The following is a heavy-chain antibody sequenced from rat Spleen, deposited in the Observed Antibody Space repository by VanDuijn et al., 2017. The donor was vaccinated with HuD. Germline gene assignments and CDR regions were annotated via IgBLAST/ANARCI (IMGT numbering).Heavy chain of an antibody. V-gene: IGHV5-17*01. CDR2: IIYDGSST. D-gene: IGHD1-2*01. J-gene: IGHJ1*01. Sequence: EVQLVESGGCLVQPGRALKLSCAASGFTFSSFAMAWVRQAPKKGLEWVATIIYDGSSTYYRDSVKGRFTISRDNAKSTLYLQMDSLRSEDTATYYCARHEDYYSIYPHWYFDFWGPGTMVTVSS. CDR3: ARHEDYYSIYPHWYFDF. CDR1: GFTFSSFA.